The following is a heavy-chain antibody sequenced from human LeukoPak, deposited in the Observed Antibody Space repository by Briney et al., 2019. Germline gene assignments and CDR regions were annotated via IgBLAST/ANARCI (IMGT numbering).Heavy chain of an antibody. CDR3: ASHLPAPGYFDWLSSFDY. D-gene: IGHD3-9*01. Sequence: ASVKVSCKASGYTFTSYAMNWVRQAPGQGLEWMGWINTNTGNPTYAQGFTGRFVFSLDTSVSTAYLQISSLKAEDTAVYYCASHLPAPGYFDWLSSFDYWGRGTLVTVSS. J-gene: IGHJ4*02. V-gene: IGHV7-4-1*02. CDR1: GYTFTSYA. CDR2: INTNTGNP.